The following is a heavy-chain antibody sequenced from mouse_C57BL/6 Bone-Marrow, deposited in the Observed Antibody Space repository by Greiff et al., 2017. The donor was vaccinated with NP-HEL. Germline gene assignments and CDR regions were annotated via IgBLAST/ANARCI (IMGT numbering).Heavy chain of an antibody. CDR1: GYSITSGYY. CDR3: ARETDITTVVAPYYAMDY. D-gene: IGHD1-1*01. CDR2: ISYDGSH. V-gene: IGHV3-6*01. J-gene: IGHJ4*01. Sequence: ESGPGLVKPSQSLSLSCSVTGYSITSGYYWNWLRQFPGNQLEWMGYISYDGSHNYHPSLTNRISITRATSKNQVFLKFNSVTTEDTTTDYCARETDITTVVAPYYAMDYWGQGTSVTVSS.